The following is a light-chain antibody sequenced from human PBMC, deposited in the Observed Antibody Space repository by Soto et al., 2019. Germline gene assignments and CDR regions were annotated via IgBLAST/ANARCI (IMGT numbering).Light chain of an antibody. CDR1: QSVINNN. CDR3: HQYGNSAYT. V-gene: IGKV3-20*01. J-gene: IGKJ2*01. Sequence: ENVLTQSPGTLSLSPGERVTLSCRASQSVINNNLAWFQQKPGQAPRLLIHAASTRAVGIPDRFSGSGSGTDFTLAISRLEPEDFAVYYCHQYGNSAYTFGQGTKLE. CDR2: AAS.